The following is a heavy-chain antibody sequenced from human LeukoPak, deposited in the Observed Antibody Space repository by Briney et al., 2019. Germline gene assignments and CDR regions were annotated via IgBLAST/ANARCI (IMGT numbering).Heavy chain of an antibody. CDR1: GGSISSGSYY. CDR3: ASRRGQGAFDI. J-gene: IGHJ3*02. CDR2: IYTSGST. V-gene: IGHV4-61*02. Sequence: SETLSLTCTVSGGSISSGSYYWSWIRQPAGKGLEWIGRIYTSGSTNYNPSLKSRVTISVDTSKNQFSLKLSSVTAADTAVYYCASRRGQGAFDIWGQGTMVTVSS. D-gene: IGHD1-14*01.